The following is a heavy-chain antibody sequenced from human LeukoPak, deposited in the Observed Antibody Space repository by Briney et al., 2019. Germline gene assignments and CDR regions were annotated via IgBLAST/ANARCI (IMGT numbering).Heavy chain of an antibody. Sequence: AQSLRLSWAAAALTSSSYWMSCVRQPPGEVLEWEANIKEDGSEKYHVESVKGRFNISRDNAKNSLYLQMNSLRAEDTAVYYCARSTGGRFTMIVVVGVYYFDYWGQGTLVTVSS. CDR3: ARSTGGRFTMIVVVGVYYFDY. J-gene: IGHJ4*02. D-gene: IGHD3-22*01. CDR2: IKEDGSEK. V-gene: IGHV3-7*01. CDR1: ALTSSSYW.